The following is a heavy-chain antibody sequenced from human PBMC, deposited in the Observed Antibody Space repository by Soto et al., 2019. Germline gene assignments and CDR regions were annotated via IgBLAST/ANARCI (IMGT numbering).Heavy chain of an antibody. CDR2: TYHSGNP. CDR3: AREDYGDYGGYFDY. Sequence: QLQLQESGSGLVKPSQTLSLTCTVSGGSIRTGGYSWGWIRQPPGKGLEWIGKTYHSGNPYYNQSLKSRVTISLDGSNNQFSLKVSSVTAADTAVYYCAREDYGDYGGYFDYWGQGSLVTVSS. CDR1: GGSIRTGGYS. D-gene: IGHD4-17*01. J-gene: IGHJ4*02. V-gene: IGHV4-30-2*01.